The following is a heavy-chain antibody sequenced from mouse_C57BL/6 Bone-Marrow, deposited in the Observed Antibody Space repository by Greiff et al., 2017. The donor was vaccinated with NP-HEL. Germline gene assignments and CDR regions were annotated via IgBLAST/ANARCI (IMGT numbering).Heavy chain of an antibody. V-gene: IGHV1-42*01. CDR2: INPSTGGT. Sequence: EVQLQQSGPELVKPGASVKISCKASGYSFTGYYMNWVKQSPEKSLEWIGEINPSTGGTTYNQKFKAKATLTVDKSSSTALMQLNSLTSEYSAVDYCARWLLVGSYFDYWGQGTTLTVSS. CDR1: GYSFTGYY. J-gene: IGHJ2*01. CDR3: ARWLLVGSYFDY. D-gene: IGHD2-3*01.